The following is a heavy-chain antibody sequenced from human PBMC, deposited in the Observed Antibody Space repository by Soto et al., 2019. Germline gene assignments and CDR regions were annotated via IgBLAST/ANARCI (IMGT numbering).Heavy chain of an antibody. J-gene: IGHJ4*02. CDR1: GGTFSSYA. CDR3: ARVVGGKGSYYFDY. Sequence: QVQLVQSGAEVKKPGSSVKVSCKASGGTFSSYAISWVRQAPGQWLEWMGGIIPIFGTANYAQQFQGRVTINADESTSTAYMELSSLRSEDTAVYYCARVVGGKGSYYFDYWGQGTLVTVSS. D-gene: IGHD2-15*01. CDR2: IIPIFGTA. V-gene: IGHV1-69*01.